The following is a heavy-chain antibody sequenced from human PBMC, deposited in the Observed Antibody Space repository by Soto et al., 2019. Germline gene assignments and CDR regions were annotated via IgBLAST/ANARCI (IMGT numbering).Heavy chain of an antibody. J-gene: IGHJ4*02. CDR3: ARGGRSYSLGY. CDR1: GGSFSGYY. V-gene: IGHV4-34*01. Sequence: PSETLCLTCAVYGGSFSGYYWSWIRQPPGKGLEWIGEINHSGSTNYNPSLKSRVTISVDTSKNQFSLKLSSVTAADTAVYYCARGGRSYSLGYWGQGTLVTVSS. CDR2: INHSGST. D-gene: IGHD5-12*01.